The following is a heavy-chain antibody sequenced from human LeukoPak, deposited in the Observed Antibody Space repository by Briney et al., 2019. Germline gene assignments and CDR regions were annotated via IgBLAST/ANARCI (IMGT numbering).Heavy chain of an antibody. CDR1: EFSLSSYS. CDR3: ARDINYCTPTLCHRNWFDP. CDR2: ISSSGRTV. D-gene: IGHD2-8*01. Sequence: GGSLRLSCAASEFSLSSYSMDWFRQTPGKGLEWISYISSSGRTVYYADSVEGRFTVSRDNAKNALYLEMNDLRAEDSAVYYCARDINYCTPTLCHRNWFDPWGQGTLVTVSS. V-gene: IGHV3-48*01. J-gene: IGHJ5*02.